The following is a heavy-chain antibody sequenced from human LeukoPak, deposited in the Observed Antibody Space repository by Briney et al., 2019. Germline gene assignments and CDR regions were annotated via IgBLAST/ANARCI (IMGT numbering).Heavy chain of an antibody. CDR3: ARSSSGWEDI. CDR1: GGTFSSYA. Sequence: GASVKVSCKASGGTFSSYAISWVRQAPGQGLEWMGRIIPILGIANYAQKFQGRVTITTDTSTSTAYMELRSLRSDDTAVYYCARSSSGWEDIWGQGTVVTVSS. J-gene: IGHJ3*02. V-gene: IGHV1-69*04. CDR2: IIPILGIA. D-gene: IGHD6-19*01.